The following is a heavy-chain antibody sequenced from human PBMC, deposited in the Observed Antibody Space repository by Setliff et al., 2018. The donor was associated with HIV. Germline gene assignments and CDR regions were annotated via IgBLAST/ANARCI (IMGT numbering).Heavy chain of an antibody. D-gene: IGHD6-13*01. CDR1: GFTFSSYG. Sequence: PGESLKISCAASGFTFSSYGMHWVRQAPGKGLEWVAFIRSDESDKHYADSVKGRFTISRDNSKNTLYLQMNSLRVEDTAVYYCTKTMCSSRWSGFDYWGQGTQVTVSS. V-gene: IGHV3-30*02. J-gene: IGHJ4*02. CDR2: IRSDESDK. CDR3: TKTMCSSRWSGFDY.